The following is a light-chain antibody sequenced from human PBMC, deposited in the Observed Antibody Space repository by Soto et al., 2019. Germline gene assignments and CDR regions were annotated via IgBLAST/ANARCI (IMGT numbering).Light chain of an antibody. CDR1: SSNIGAGYD. CDR3: QSYGSSLSANVV. J-gene: IGLJ2*01. CDR2: GNS. V-gene: IGLV1-40*01. Sequence: QAVVTQPPSVSGAPGQRVTISCTGSSSNIGAGYDVHWYQQLPGTAPKLLIYGNSNRPSGVPDRFSGSKSGTSASLAITGLQAEDEADYYCQSYGSSLSANVVFGGGTKLTVL.